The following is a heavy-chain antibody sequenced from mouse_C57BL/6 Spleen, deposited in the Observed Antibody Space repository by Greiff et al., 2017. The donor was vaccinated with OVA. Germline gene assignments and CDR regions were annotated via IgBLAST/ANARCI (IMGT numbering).Heavy chain of an antibody. CDR3: ADYNCSCAMDY. Sequence: QVQLQQSGPELVKPGASVKLSCKASGYAFSSSWMNWVKQRPGKGLEWIGRIFPGDGDTNYNGKFKGKATLTADKSSSTAYMQLSSLTSEDSAVYSSADYNCSCAMDYWGQGTSVTVSS. CDR1: GYAFSSSW. V-gene: IGHV1-82*01. D-gene: IGHD2-4*01. CDR2: IFPGDGDT. J-gene: IGHJ4*01.